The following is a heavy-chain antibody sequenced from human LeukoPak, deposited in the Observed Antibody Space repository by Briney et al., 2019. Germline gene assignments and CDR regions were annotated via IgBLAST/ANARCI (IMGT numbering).Heavy chain of an antibody. Sequence: GGSLRLPCTASGFTFGDYAMSWFRQAPGKGLEWVGFIRSKAYGGTTEYAASVKGRFTISRDDSKSIAYLQMNSLKTEDTAVYYCTRRKGVGSVDYWGQGTLVTVSS. D-gene: IGHD1-26*01. J-gene: IGHJ4*02. CDR3: TRRKGVGSVDY. CDR2: IRSKAYGGTT. V-gene: IGHV3-49*03. CDR1: GFTFGDYA.